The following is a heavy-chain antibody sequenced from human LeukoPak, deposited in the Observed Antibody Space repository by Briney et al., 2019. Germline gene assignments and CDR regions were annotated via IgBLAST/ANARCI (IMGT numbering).Heavy chain of an antibody. CDR3: AAGPYGGNTPFDY. CDR2: LSPSGASI. CDR1: GFTFSSYA. D-gene: IGHD4-23*01. Sequence: GGSLRLSCAASGFTFSSYAMSWVRQAPGGGLEWVSFLSPSGASIYNADSVKGRFTISRDNSKNTLYLQMNNLRAEDTALYYCAAGPYGGNTPFDYWGPGTLVTISS. J-gene: IGHJ4*02. V-gene: IGHV3-23*01.